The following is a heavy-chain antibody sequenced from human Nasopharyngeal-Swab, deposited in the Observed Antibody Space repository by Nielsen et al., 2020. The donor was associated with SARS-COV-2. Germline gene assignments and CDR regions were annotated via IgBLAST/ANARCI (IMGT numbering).Heavy chain of an antibody. J-gene: IGHJ5*02. Sequence: ASVKVSCKASGYTFTSYYMHWVRQAPGQGLEWMGIINPSGGSTSYAQKFQGRVPMTRDTSTSTVYMELSSLRSEDTAVYYCARDLGVVTFGGVIVIPGKFDPWGQGTLVTVSS. V-gene: IGHV1-46*01. CDR1: GYTFTSYY. CDR2: INPSGGST. D-gene: IGHD3-16*02. CDR3: ARDLGVVTFGGVIVIPGKFDP.